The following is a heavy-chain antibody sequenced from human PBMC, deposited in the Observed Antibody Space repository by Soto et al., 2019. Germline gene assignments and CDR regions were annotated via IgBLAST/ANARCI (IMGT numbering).Heavy chain of an antibody. D-gene: IGHD3-22*01. V-gene: IGHV4-34*01. Sequence: QVQLQQWGAGLLKPSETLSLTCAVYGGSFSGYYWSWIRQPPGKGLEWIGEINHSGSTNYNPSLKSRVTISVDTSKNQFSLTLSSVTAADTAVYYCARAIASITMIVPRFDPWGQGTLVTVSS. CDR3: ARAIASITMIVPRFDP. CDR1: GGSFSGYY. J-gene: IGHJ5*02. CDR2: INHSGST.